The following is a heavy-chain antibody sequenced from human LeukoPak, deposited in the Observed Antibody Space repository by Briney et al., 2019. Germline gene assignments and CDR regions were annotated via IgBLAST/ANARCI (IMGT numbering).Heavy chain of an antibody. J-gene: IGHJ4*02. CDR3: ARDYCSSTSCYLPFDY. CDR1: GFTFSSYS. CDR2: ISSSSSYI. D-gene: IGHD2-2*01. Sequence: PGGSLRLSCAAPGFTFSSYSMNWVGQAPGNGLEWVSSISSSSSYIYYADSVKGQFTISRDNAKNSLYLQMNSLRAEDTAVYYCARDYCSSTSCYLPFDYWGQGTLVTVSS. V-gene: IGHV3-21*01.